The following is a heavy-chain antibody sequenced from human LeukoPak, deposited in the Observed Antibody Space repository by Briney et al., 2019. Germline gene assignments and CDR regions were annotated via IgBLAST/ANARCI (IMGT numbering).Heavy chain of an antibody. CDR3: ARANPADLNL. CDR2: IRYDGIVT. V-gene: IGHV3-74*01. J-gene: IGHJ2*01. D-gene: IGHD1-14*01. CDR1: EFTFSNYW. Sequence: GGSLRLSCVASEFTFSNYWIHWVRQPPGKGLVWVSRIRYDGIVTNYADSVEGRFTISRDNAKNTVHLQMNSLRDDDTAVYYCARANPADLNLWGRGTLVTVSS.